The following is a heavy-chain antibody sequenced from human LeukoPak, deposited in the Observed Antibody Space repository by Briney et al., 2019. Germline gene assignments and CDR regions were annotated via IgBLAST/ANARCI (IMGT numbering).Heavy chain of an antibody. D-gene: IGHD3-16*02. CDR2: ITHSGST. CDR3: ARGRWAYVWGSYRYFDY. V-gene: IGHV4-34*01. J-gene: IGHJ4*02. Sequence: PSETLSLTCAVYGESFSGYYWTWIRQPPGKGLEWIGEITHSGSTNYSPSLKSRVTISVDTSKNQFSLKLNSVTAADTAVYYCARGRWAYVWGSYRYFDYWGQGTLVTVSS. CDR1: GESFSGYY.